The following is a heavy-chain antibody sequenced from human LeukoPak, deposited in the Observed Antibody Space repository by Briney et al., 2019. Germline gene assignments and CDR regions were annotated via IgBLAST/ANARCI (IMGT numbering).Heavy chain of an antibody. CDR1: GFVFSNYN. J-gene: IGHJ4*02. V-gene: IGHV3-48*02. D-gene: IGHD3-10*01. CDR3: ARGLYYFGSGSTRFCY. Sequence: PGGSLRLSCAASGFVFSNYNMHWVRQAPGKGLEWVSYISSSSSTIFYADSVKGRFTISRDNAKNSLYLQMNSLRDEDTAVYHCARGLYYFGSGSTRFCYWGQGTLVTVSS. CDR2: ISSSSSTI.